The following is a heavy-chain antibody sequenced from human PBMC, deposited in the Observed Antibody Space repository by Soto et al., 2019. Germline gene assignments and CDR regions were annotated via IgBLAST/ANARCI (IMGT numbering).Heavy chain of an antibody. D-gene: IGHD3-3*01. V-gene: IGHV1-69*01. Sequence: QMQLVQSGAEVKKPGSSVKVSCKASGGTLSSFINYPINWVRQAPGQGLGWMGGIVPNVGTVNYAQKFQGRVTITEDQSTGTAYMEVSSLRSEDTALYYCARRDTSGFLRYFDNWGQGTLVTVSS. CDR1: GGTLSSFINYP. CDR3: ARRDTSGFLRYFDN. J-gene: IGHJ4*02. CDR2: IVPNVGTV.